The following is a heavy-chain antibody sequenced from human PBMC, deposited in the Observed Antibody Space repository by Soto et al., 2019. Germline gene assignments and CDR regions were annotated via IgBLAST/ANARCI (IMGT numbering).Heavy chain of an antibody. J-gene: IGHJ5*02. CDR3: AREPVAGNNWFDP. CDR2: INPSGGHT. D-gene: IGHD6-19*01. CDR1: GYTFTSYY. V-gene: IGHV1-46*01. Sequence: VKVSCKTSGYTFTSYYIHWVRQAPGQGLEWMGIINPSGGHTTYAQKFQGRVTMTRDTSTSTVYMELSSLRSEDTAMYYCAREPVAGNNWFDPWGQGTPVTVSS.